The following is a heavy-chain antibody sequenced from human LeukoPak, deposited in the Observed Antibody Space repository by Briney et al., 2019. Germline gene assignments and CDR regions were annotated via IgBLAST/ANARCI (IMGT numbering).Heavy chain of an antibody. Sequence: GGSLRLSCAASGFTFSSYEMNWVRQAPGKGPEWVSYISSSGSTIYYADSVKGRFTISRDNAKNSLYLQMNSLRAEDTAVYYCARVLLERREVYFDYWGQGTLVTVSS. CDR2: ISSSGSTI. J-gene: IGHJ4*02. D-gene: IGHD1-1*01. V-gene: IGHV3-48*03. CDR1: GFTFSSYE. CDR3: ARVLLERREVYFDY.